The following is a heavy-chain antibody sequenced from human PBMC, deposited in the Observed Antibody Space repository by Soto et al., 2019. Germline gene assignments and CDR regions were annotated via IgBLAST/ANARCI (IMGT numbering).Heavy chain of an antibody. D-gene: IGHD4-17*01. Sequence: QVQLQESGPGLVKPSETLSLTCTVSGGAISDYYWNWIRQPPGKGLEWIGYIHYTGSSNYSPSLKNRVNVSVDTSRNQFSLTLRSVTAADTALYYCARGFLTSDAFDIWGQGTMVTVSS. V-gene: IGHV4-59*01. CDR1: GGAISDYY. CDR2: IHYTGSS. CDR3: ARGFLTSDAFDI. J-gene: IGHJ3*02.